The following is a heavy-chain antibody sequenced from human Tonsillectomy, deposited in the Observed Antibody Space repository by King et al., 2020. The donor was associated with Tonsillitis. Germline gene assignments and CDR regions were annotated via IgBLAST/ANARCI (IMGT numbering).Heavy chain of an antibody. CDR2: INPSDGST. J-gene: IGHJ3*02. CDR1: GYTFSSFY. D-gene: IGHD3-3*01. Sequence: VQLVESGAEVKKPGASMKVSCKASGYTFSSFYMHWVRQAPGQGLEWMGIINPSDGSTTYAQKFQGRITVTRDTSTSTVYMELSSLRSDDTAVYYCCRDRVHSFGPLHHAAFDIGGQGTMVTVSS. V-gene: IGHV1-46*03. CDR3: CRDRVHSFGPLHHAAFDI.